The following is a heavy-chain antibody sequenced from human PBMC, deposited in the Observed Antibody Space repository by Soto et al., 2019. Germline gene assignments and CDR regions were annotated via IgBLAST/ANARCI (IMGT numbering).Heavy chain of an antibody. CDR1: GFSFSSFD. D-gene: IGHD3-10*01. J-gene: IGHJ4*02. CDR2: LSGTGGST. CDR3: AKDTPLWFRQLVNYFDY. Sequence: EVQLLESGGGLVQPGGSLRLSCAASGFSFSSFDMSWVRQAPGKGLEWVSALSGTGGSTYYADSVRGRFTISRDNSKNTLYLQMNSLRPEDTAVYYCAKDTPLWFRQLVNYFDYWGQGTLVTVSS. V-gene: IGHV3-23*01.